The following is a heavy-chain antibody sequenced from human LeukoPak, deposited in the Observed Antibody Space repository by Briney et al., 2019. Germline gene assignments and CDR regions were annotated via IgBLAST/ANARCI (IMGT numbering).Heavy chain of an antibody. J-gene: IGHJ4*02. CDR1: GGSISSSSYY. CDR3: ARHYRRKYYDFWSGYGDFDY. D-gene: IGHD3-3*01. CDR2: IYYSGST. V-gene: IGHV4-39*01. Sequence: ETLSLTCTVSGGSISSSSYYWGWIRQPPGKGLEWIGSIYYSGSTYYNPSLKSRVTISVDTSKNQFSLKLSSVTAADTAVYYSARHYRRKYYDFWSGYGDFDYWGQGTLVTVSS.